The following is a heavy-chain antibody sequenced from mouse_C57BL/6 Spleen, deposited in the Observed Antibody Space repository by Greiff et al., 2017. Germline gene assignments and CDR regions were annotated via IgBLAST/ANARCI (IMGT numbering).Heavy chain of an antibody. J-gene: IGHJ4*01. V-gene: IGHV1-82*01. Sequence: QVQLQQSVPELVKPGASVKISCKASGYAFSSSWMNWVKQRPGKGLEWIGRIYPGDGDTNYNGKFKGKATLTADKSSSTAYMQLSSLTSEDSAVYFCARLPTGTDYAMDYWGQGTSVTVSS. CDR2: IYPGDGDT. CDR1: GYAFSSSW. CDR3: ARLPTGTDYAMDY. D-gene: IGHD4-1*02.